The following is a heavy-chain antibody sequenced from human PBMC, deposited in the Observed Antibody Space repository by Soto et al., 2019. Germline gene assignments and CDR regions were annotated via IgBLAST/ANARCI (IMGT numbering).Heavy chain of an antibody. CDR3: AREVGYCSGGSCHNWFDP. CDR1: GGSISSYY. CDR2: IYYSGST. J-gene: IGHJ5*02. D-gene: IGHD2-15*01. V-gene: IGHV4-59*01. Sequence: SETLSLTCTVSGGSISSYYWSWIRQPPGKGLEWIGYIYYSGSTNYNPSLKSRVTISVDTSKNQFSLKLSFVTAADTAVYYCAREVGYCSGGSCHNWFDPWGQGTLVTVSS.